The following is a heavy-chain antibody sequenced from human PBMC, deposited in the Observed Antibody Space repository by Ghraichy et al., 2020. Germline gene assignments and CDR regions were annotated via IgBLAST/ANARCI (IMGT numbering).Heavy chain of an antibody. J-gene: IGHJ4*02. CDR3: ASTLSLAVTGSGRGFDY. CDR2: IYYSGTT. CDR1: GGSFSSYY. D-gene: IGHD3-9*01. Sequence: SQTLSLTCTVSGGSFSSYYWSWIRQPPGKGLEWIAYIYYSGTTSYNPSLKSRVSMSIDTSKNQFSLRLSSVTAADTAGYYCASTLSLAVTGSGRGFDYWGQGTLVTVSS. V-gene: IGHV4-59*01.